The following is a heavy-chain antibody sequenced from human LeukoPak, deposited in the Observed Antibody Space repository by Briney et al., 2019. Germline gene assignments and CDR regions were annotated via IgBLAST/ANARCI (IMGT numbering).Heavy chain of an antibody. CDR3: ARARGVVHTAGYMDV. CDR2: INHSGST. Sequence: SETLSLTCAVYGGSFSGYYWSWIRQPPGKGLEWIGEINHSGSTNYNPSLKSRVTISVDTSKNQFSLKLRSVTAADTAVYYCARARGVVHTAGYMDVWGKGTTVTVSS. J-gene: IGHJ6*03. D-gene: IGHD3-3*01. V-gene: IGHV4-34*01. CDR1: GGSFSGYY.